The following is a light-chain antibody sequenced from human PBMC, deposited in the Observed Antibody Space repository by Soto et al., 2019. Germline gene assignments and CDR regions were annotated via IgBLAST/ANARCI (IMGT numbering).Light chain of an antibody. CDR2: LAS. CDR1: QRLLHSNGNTF. CDR3: MQALQTPYT. Sequence: EIVMTQSPPSLTVTPGEPASISCRSSQRLLHSNGNTFLDWYLQKPGQSPQLLLYLASNRASGVTDRVSGSEAGTDFTLKSSRVEAEDVGVYYCMQALQTPYTFGQGTKLEIK. V-gene: IGKV2-28*01. J-gene: IGKJ2*01.